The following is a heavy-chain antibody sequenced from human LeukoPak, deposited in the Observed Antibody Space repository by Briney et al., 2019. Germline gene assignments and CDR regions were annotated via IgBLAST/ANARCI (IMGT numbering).Heavy chain of an antibody. CDR2: IYSGGST. CDR3: ARGGSYDAFDI. V-gene: IGHV3-66*01. J-gene: IGHJ3*02. CDR1: GFTVSSNH. Sequence: GGSLRLSCAASGFTVSSNHMIWVRQAPGKDLEWVSVIYSGGSTYYADFVKGRFTISRDNSRNMLYLQINSLRAEDTAVYYCARGGSYDAFDIWGQGTMLTVSS. D-gene: IGHD1-26*01.